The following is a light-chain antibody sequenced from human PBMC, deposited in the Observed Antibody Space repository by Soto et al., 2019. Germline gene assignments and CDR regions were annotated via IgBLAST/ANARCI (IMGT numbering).Light chain of an antibody. CDR2: DAS. CDR3: QQRTNWRT. Sequence: EIVLTQSPATLSLSPGGRATLSCRASQNVSTYLAWYQQKPGQAPRRLIYDASNRATSIPARFSGRGSRTDITLIISSLEPEYFEVYYCQQRTNWRTFGPGTKVYIK. CDR1: QNVSTY. V-gene: IGKV3-11*01. J-gene: IGKJ3*01.